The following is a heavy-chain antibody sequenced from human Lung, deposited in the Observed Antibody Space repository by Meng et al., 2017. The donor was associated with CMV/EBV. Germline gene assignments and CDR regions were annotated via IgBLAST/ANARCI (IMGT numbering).Heavy chain of an antibody. CDR1: GGSIGSGGYY. V-gene: IGHV4-31*03. Sequence: QGPVQESGPGLVKPSQTLSLTCTVSGGSIGSGGYYWSWIRQHPGKGLEWIGYIYYTGSTFYNPSLKSRVTISVDTSKNQFSLKLIPATAADTAVYYCAREAGRDGYATPKFDYWGQGTLVTVSS. CDR2: IYYTGST. D-gene: IGHD5-24*01. J-gene: IGHJ4*02. CDR3: AREAGRDGYATPKFDY.